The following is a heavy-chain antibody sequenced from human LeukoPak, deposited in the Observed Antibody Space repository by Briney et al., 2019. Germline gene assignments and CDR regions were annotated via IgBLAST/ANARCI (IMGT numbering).Heavy chain of an antibody. D-gene: IGHD1-26*01. J-gene: IGHJ4*02. CDR2: IKQDGSEK. Sequence: GGSLRLSCAASGFTFSSYWMTWVRQAPGKGLEWVANIKQDGSEKYYVDSVRGRFTISRDNAKNSLYLQMNSLRAEDTAVYYCARSRGYSGTNLDYWGQGTLVNVSS. CDR3: ARSRGYSGTNLDY. CDR1: GFTFSSYW. V-gene: IGHV3-7*01.